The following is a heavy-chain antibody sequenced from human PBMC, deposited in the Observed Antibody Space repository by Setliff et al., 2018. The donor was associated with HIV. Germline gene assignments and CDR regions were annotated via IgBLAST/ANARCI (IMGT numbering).Heavy chain of an antibody. CDR1: GYTFTNYY. CDR3: ARSAHDSETGY. V-gene: IGHV1-46*01. Sequence: ASVKVSCKASGYTFTNYYMHWVRQAPGQGLEWMGIIYPGGARRSYAQKFQGRVTMTWDTSTSTVYMELSSLRSEDTVFYYCARSAHDSETGYWGQGTLVTVSS. J-gene: IGHJ4*02. D-gene: IGHD5-12*01. CDR2: IYPGGARR.